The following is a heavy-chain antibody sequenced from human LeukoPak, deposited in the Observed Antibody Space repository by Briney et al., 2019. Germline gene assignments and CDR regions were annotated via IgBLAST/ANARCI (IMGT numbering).Heavy chain of an antibody. J-gene: IGHJ6*04. CDR2: ISGSGGST. D-gene: IGHD5-18*01. CDR3: AKGLSGRGYSYGIYYYYGMDV. Sequence: GGSLRLSCAASGFTFSSYAMSWVRQAPGKGLEWVSAISGSGGSTYYADSVKGRFTISRDNSKNTLCLQMNSLRAEDTAVYYCAKGLSGRGYSYGIYYYYGMDVWGKGTTVTVSS. CDR1: GFTFSSYA. V-gene: IGHV3-23*01.